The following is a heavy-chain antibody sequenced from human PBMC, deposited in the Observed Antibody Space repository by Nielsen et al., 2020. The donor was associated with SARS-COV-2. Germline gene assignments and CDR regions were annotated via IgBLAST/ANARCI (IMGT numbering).Heavy chain of an antibody. CDR3: ARGWAAMVTGYYFDY. Sequence: SETLSLTCTVSGGSISSYYWSWIRQPPGKGLEWIGYIYYSGSTNYNPSLKSRVTISVDTSKNQFSLKLSSVTAADTAVYYRARGWAAMVTGYYFDYWGQGTLVTVSS. CDR1: GGSISSYY. CDR2: IYYSGST. V-gene: IGHV4-59*13. J-gene: IGHJ4*02. D-gene: IGHD5-18*01.